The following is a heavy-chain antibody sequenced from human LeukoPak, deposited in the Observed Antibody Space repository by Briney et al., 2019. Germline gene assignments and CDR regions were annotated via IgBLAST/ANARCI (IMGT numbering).Heavy chain of an antibody. J-gene: IGHJ4*02. Sequence: PSETLSLTCTVSDDSINRHHWNWLRQSPGKGLEWIGYIYKSGFTNYNHSLKNRVTMSLDTSKSRVFLKLTSVTAADTAVYYCARSGATSGWSYFFDIWGQGTLVTVPS. CDR2: IYKSGFT. CDR1: DDSINRHH. V-gene: IGHV4-59*11. CDR3: ARSGATSGWSYFFDI. D-gene: IGHD6-19*01.